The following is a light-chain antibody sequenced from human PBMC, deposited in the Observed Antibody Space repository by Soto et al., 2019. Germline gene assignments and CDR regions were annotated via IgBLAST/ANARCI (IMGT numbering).Light chain of an antibody. CDR3: QQYYDWPLT. CDR1: QSVSSN. V-gene: IGKV3-15*01. CDR2: GAS. Sequence: EIVMTQSPATLSVSPGERATLSCRASQSVSSNLAWYQQKRGQAPRLLIYGASTRAAGIPARFSGSGSGTEFTLTISSLQSEDFAGYYCQQYYDWPLTFGGGTKVEIK. J-gene: IGKJ4*01.